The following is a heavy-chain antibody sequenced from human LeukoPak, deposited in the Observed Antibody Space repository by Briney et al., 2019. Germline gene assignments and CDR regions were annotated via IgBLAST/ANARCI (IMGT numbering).Heavy chain of an antibody. J-gene: IGHJ6*03. CDR2: MNPNSGNT. V-gene: IGHV1-8*01. CDR1: GYTFTSDD. CDR3: ARGRGNYDFWGGTTYMDV. Sequence: ASVTVSCKASGYTFTSDDINWVRQATGQGLEWMGWMNPNSGNTGYAQKFQGRVTLTRDTSISTAYMELSSLTSEDTAVYYCARGRGNYDFWGGTTYMDVWGKGTTVTVSS. D-gene: IGHD3-3*01.